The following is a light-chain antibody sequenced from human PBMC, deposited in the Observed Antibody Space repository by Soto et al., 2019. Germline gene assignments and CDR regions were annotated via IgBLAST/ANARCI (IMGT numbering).Light chain of an antibody. V-gene: IGKV3D-15*01. CDR3: QQYDNWWT. CDR2: GAS. J-gene: IGKJ1*01. Sequence: EIVMTQSPATLSVSPGEGVTLSCRASQSVSSKLARYQQKPGQAPRLLIYGASSRATGIPDRFSGSGSGTDFTLTISRLEPEDFAVYYCQQYDNWWTFGQGTKVDIK. CDR1: QSVSSK.